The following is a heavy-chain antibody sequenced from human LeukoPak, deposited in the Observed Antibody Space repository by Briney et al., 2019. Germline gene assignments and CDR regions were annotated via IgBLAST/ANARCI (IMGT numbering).Heavy chain of an antibody. CDR1: GGTFSSYA. J-gene: IGHJ2*01. V-gene: IGHV1-69*13. CDR3: ARDRYGYCSSTSCPYFDL. Sequence: ASVKVSCKASGGTFSSYAISWMRQAPGLGLEWMGGIIPIFGTANYAQKFQGRVTITADESTSTAYMELSSLRSEDTAVYYCARDRYGYCSSTSCPYFDLWGRGTLVTVSS. D-gene: IGHD2-2*01. CDR2: IIPIFGTA.